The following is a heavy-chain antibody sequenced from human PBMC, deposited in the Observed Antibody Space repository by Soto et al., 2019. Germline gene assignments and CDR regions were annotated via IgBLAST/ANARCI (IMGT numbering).Heavy chain of an antibody. D-gene: IGHD6-13*01. CDR3: ARGSYRYSSSWYYYYGMDV. CDR1: GGSFSGYY. J-gene: IGHJ6*02. CDR2: INHSGST. Sequence: PSETLSLTCAVYGGSFSGYYWSWIRQPPGKGLEWIGEINHSGSTNYNPSLKSRVTISVDTSKNQFSLKLSSVTTADTAVYYCARGSYRYSSSWYYYYGMDVWGQGTTVTVSS. V-gene: IGHV4-34*01.